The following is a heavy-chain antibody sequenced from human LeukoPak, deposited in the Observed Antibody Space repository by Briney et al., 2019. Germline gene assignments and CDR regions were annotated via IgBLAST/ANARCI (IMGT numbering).Heavy chain of an antibody. V-gene: IGHV2-70*11. Sequence: ESGPALVQPPQPLTLTCTFSGFSLSTSGMCVSWIRQPPGKALEWLARIDWDDDKYYSTSLKTRLTISKDTSKNQVVLTMTNMYPVDTATYYCARITPAGRQLDYWGQGTLVTVSS. J-gene: IGHJ4*02. CDR1: GFSLSTSGMC. CDR3: ARITPAGRQLDY. CDR2: IDWDDDK. D-gene: IGHD6-13*01.